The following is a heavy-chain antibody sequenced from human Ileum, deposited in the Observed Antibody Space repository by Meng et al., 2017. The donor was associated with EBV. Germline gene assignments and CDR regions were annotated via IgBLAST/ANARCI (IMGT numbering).Heavy chain of an antibody. CDR3: AIGDYGQNYFHH. CDR2: ISYDGNNK. Sequence: GQRVGCGGGVVDPGRSLRLSCAGSGFTFSTYGMHWVRQAPGKGLEWVAVISYDGNNKYYADSVKGRFIISRDNSKNTLYVQMNSLRAEDTAVYYCAIGDYGQNYFHHWGQGTLVTVSS. J-gene: IGHJ1*01. CDR1: GFTFSTYG. V-gene: IGHV3-30*03. D-gene: IGHD4-17*01.